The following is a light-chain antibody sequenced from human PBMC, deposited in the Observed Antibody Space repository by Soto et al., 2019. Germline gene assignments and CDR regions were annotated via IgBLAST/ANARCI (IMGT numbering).Light chain of an antibody. CDR3: QQYNTYPLT. Sequence: DIQLTLSRAPLTASVGDRVATTCRVSQSSSSWVAWSPPKPGKAPKRLIYDASSLESGVPSRFSGRGSGTECTLTISSLQPADFATYYCQQYNTYPLTFGQGTKVDI. CDR1: QSSSSW. CDR2: DAS. V-gene: IGKV1-5*01. J-gene: IGKJ1*01.